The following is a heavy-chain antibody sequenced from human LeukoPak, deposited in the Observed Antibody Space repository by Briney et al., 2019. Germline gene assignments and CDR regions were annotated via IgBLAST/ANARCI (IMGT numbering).Heavy chain of an antibody. D-gene: IGHD2/OR15-2a*01. CDR3: ARDLSATAVWFDP. CDR2: ISSSSSYI. V-gene: IGHV3-21*01. J-gene: IGHJ5*02. CDR1: GFTFSSYS. Sequence: GGSLRLSCAASGFTFSSYSMNWVRQAPGKGLEWVSSISSSSSYIYYADSVKGRSTISRDNAKNSLYLQMNSLRAEDTAVYYCARDLSATAVWFDPWGQGTLVTVSS.